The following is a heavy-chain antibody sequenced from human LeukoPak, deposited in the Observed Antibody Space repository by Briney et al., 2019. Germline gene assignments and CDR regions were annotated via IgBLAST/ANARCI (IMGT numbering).Heavy chain of an antibody. CDR1: GFTFGDYA. CDR3: TRGGPIVVVVAATEFDP. J-gene: IGHJ5*02. D-gene: IGHD2-15*01. CDR2: IRSKAYGGTT. Sequence: GGSLRLSCTASGFTFGDYAMSWFRQAPGKGLEWVGFIRSKAYGGTTEYAASVKSRFTISRDDSKSIAYLQMNSLKTEDTAVYYCTRGGPIVVVVAATEFDPWGQGTLVTVSS. V-gene: IGHV3-49*03.